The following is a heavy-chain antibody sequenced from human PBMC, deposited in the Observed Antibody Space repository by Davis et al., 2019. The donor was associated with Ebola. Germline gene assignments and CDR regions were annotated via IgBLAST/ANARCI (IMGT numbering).Heavy chain of an antibody. J-gene: IGHJ6*02. CDR3: ARDPYNWNYLVGYLPPDV. D-gene: IGHD1-7*01. CDR2: ISSSSSYT. V-gene: IGHV3-11*06. Sequence: GGSLRLSCAASGFTFSDYYMSWIRQAPGKGLEWVSYISSSSSYTNYADSVKGRFTISRDNAKNSLYLQMNSLRDEDTAVYYCARDPYNWNYLVGYLPPDVWGQGTTVTVSS. CDR1: GFTFSDYY.